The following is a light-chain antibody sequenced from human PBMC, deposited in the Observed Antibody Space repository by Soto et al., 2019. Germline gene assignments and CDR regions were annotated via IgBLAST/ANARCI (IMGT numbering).Light chain of an antibody. V-gene: IGKV3-20*01. CDR1: QSISSTS. Sequence: EIVLTQSPGTLSLSPGERATLSCRASQSISSTSLAWYQQKTGQAPRLLIYGISSRATGIPDRFSGSGSGTDFTLTIYRLEPEDFAVYFCQHYSNSLWTFGQGTKVDIK. CDR2: GIS. CDR3: QHYSNSLWT. J-gene: IGKJ1*01.